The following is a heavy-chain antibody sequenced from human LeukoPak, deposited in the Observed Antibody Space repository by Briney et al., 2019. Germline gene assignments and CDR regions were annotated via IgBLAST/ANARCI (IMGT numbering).Heavy chain of an antibody. CDR2: ISSSSSYI. CDR3: AILEWPRYYYYMDV. J-gene: IGHJ6*03. D-gene: IGHD3-3*01. CDR1: GFTFSSYS. V-gene: IGHV3-21*01. Sequence: GGSLRLSCAASGFTFSSYSMNWVRQAPGGGLEWVSSISSSSSYIYYADSVKGRFTISRDNAKNSLYLQMNSLRAEDTAVYYCAILEWPRYYYYMDVWGKGTAVTVSS.